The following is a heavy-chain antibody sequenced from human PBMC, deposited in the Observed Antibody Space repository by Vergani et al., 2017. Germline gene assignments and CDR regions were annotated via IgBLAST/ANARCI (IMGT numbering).Heavy chain of an antibody. CDR1: GFTFSTYA. CDR2: ISYVGSNK. V-gene: IGHV3-30-3*01. J-gene: IGHJ4*02. D-gene: IGHD6-19*01. CDR3: ARDAEVSTVADTVGQDY. Sequence: QVQLVESGGGVVQPGRSLRLSCAASGFTFSTYAIHWVRQAPGKGLEWVAVISYVGSNKYYADSVKGRFTISRDKSKNTLYRQMNSLRAEDTAVYYCARDAEVSTVADTVGQDYWGQGTLVTVSS.